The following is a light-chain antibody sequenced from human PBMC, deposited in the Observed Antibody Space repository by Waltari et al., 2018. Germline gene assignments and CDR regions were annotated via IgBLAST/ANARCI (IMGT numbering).Light chain of an antibody. V-gene: IGLV2-23*03. Sequence: QSALTQPASVSGSPGQSITISCAGTLSDIEPYTLFPWYQQHPGKAPKLIIYEGTKRPSGVSGRFSGSTSGDTASLTISGLLAEDEADYYCCSCTYSSTFVFGGGTKLSVL. CDR2: EGT. CDR1: LSDIEPYTL. J-gene: IGLJ2*01. CDR3: CSCTYSSTFV.